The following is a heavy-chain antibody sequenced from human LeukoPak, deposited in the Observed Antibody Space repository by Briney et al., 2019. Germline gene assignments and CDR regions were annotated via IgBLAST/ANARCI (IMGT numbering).Heavy chain of an antibody. V-gene: IGHV3-21*01. Sequence: PGGSLRLSCAASGFTYSSYSMNWVRQGPGKGLEWVSSISSSSYIYYADSVKGRFTISRDNAKNSLYLQMNSLRAEDTAVYYCARDRAVAGTGANWFDPWGQGTLVTVSS. D-gene: IGHD6-19*01. CDR3: ARDRAVAGTGANWFDP. CDR1: GFTYSSYS. CDR2: ISSSSYI. J-gene: IGHJ5*02.